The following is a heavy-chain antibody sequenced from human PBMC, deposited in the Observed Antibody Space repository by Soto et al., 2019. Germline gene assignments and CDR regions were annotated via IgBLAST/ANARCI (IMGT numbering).Heavy chain of an antibody. Sequence: QVQLQESGPGLVKPSQTLSLTCTVSGGSISSGGYYWSWIRQHPGKGLEWIGYIYYSGSTYYNPSLKSRVTLSVDTSKNQFSLKLSSVTAADTAVYYCARDGITMVRGVIITRDAFDIWGQGTMVTVSS. CDR1: GGSISSGGYY. J-gene: IGHJ3*02. D-gene: IGHD3-10*01. CDR2: IYYSGST. CDR3: ARDGITMVRGVIITRDAFDI. V-gene: IGHV4-31*03.